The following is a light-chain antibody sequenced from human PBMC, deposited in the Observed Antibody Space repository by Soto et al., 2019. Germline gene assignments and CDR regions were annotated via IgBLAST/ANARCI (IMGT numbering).Light chain of an antibody. Sequence: DVQMTQSSSTLSASVGDRGTMGCGASEFISDWLAWYQQKPGQAPKLLIYDASTLESGVPGRFSGSGVGTHFTLTISSLQPEDFATYYCQQSYSTPQTCGQGTKGDIK. V-gene: IGKV1-5*01. J-gene: IGKJ1*01. CDR1: EFISDW. CDR3: QQSYSTPQT. CDR2: DAS.